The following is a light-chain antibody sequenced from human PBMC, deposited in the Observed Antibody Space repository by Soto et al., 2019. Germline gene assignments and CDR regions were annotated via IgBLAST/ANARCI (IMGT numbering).Light chain of an antibody. CDR1: VLAKKY. Sequence: SYELTQPSSVSVSPGQTARITCSGDVLAKKYARWFQQKPGQAPVLVIYKDSERPSGIPERFSGSSSGTTVTLTISGAQVEDEADYYCYSAADNNLGVFGGGTKVNVL. J-gene: IGLJ2*01. CDR3: YSAADNNLGV. CDR2: KDS. V-gene: IGLV3-27*01.